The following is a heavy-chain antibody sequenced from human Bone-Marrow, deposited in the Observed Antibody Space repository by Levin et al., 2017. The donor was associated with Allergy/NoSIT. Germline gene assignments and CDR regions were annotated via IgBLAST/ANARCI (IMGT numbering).Heavy chain of an antibody. CDR1: GYTFTNYY. CDR2: INPVGGNT. D-gene: IGHD3-16*01. CDR3: ARASFGEYMYTYYFDH. J-gene: IGHJ4*02. V-gene: IGHV1-46*01. Sequence: GASVKVSCKASGYTFTNYYIHWVRQAPGQGLEWMGGINPVGGNTNYAQEFQGRVTLTRDTSAGTFQMELSSLRSDDTAVYYCARASFGEYMYTYYFDHWGQGTLVTVSS.